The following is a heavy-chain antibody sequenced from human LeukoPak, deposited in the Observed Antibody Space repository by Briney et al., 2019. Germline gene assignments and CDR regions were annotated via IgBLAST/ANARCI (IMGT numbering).Heavy chain of an antibody. D-gene: IGHD3-22*01. CDR2: INPSGGST. CDR3: ARGKYYYDSSGYGLYYYYYGMDV. Sequence: ASVKVSCKASGYTFTSYYMHWVRQAPGQGLEWMGIINPSGGSTSYAQKFQGRVTMTRDTSTSTVYMELSSLRSEDTAVYYCARGKYYYDSSGYGLYYYYYGMDVWGQGTTVTVSS. J-gene: IGHJ6*02. V-gene: IGHV1-46*01. CDR1: GYTFTSYY.